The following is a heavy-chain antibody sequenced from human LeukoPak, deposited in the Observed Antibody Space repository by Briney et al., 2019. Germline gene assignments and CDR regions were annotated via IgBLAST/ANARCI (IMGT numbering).Heavy chain of an antibody. V-gene: IGHV3-23*01. Sequence: GGSLRLSCAASGFTFSSHGMTWVRQAPGRGLEWVSAISGSGGSTYYADSVKGRFSISRDNSKNTLYLQMNSLRAEDTAVYYCAKFPGGSYYGYFDYWGQGTLVTVSS. D-gene: IGHD1-26*01. CDR2: ISGSGGST. J-gene: IGHJ4*02. CDR3: AKFPGGSYYGYFDY. CDR1: GFTFSSHG.